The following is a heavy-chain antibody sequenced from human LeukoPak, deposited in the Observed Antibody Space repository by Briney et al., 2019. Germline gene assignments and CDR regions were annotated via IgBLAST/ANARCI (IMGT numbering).Heavy chain of an antibody. Sequence: GGSLRLSCAASGFTVSSNYMSWVRQAPGKGLEWVSVIYSGGSTYYADSVKDRFTISRDNSKNTTYLKMNSLGAEDTAVYYCARDKSRYRYSYGIGDAFDIWGQGTMVTVSS. CDR2: IYSGGST. D-gene: IGHD5-18*01. CDR3: ARDKSRYRYSYGIGDAFDI. J-gene: IGHJ3*02. CDR1: GFTVSSNY. V-gene: IGHV3-53*01.